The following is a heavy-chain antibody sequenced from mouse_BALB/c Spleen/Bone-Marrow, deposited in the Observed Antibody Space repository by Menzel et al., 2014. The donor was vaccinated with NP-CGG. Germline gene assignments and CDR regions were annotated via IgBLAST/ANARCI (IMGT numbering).Heavy chain of an antibody. Sequence: EVQGVESGGGLVQPGGSLKLSCAASGFDFSRYWMSWVRQAPGKGLEWIGEINPDSSTINYTPSLKDKYIISRDNAKNTLYLQMSKVRSEDTALYYCARQGYYGKGDYWGQGTTLTVSS. CDR1: GFDFSRYW. V-gene: IGHV4-1*02. CDR2: INPDSSTI. CDR3: ARQGYYGKGDY. J-gene: IGHJ2*01. D-gene: IGHD2-1*01.